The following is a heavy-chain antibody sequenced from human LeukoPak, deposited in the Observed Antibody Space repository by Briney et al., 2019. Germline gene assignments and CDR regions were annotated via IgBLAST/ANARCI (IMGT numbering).Heavy chain of an antibody. CDR2: IYYSGST. V-gene: IGHV4-39*01. J-gene: IGHJ5*02. CDR3: ARRYGVAAAGHNWFDP. D-gene: IGHD6-13*01. Sequence: SETLSLTCTVSGGSISSSSYYWGWIRQPPGKGLEWIGSIYYSGSTYYNPSLKSRVTISVDTSKNQFSLKLSSVTAADTAVYYCARRYGVAAAGHNWFDPWAREPWSPSPQ. CDR1: GGSISSSSYY.